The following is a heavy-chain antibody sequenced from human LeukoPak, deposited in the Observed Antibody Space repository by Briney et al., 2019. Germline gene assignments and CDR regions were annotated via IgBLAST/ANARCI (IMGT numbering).Heavy chain of an antibody. Sequence: SETLSLTCTVSGGSMSSYYWSWLRQPPGKGGEWVGYIYYSRSTNYTPSLKSRLTISVDTSKNHFSLKLSSVTAAHTAVYYCARRAPYSYEWSTLDYWGQGTLVTVSS. V-gene: IGHV4-59*08. J-gene: IGHJ4*02. CDR1: GGSMSSYY. CDR3: ARRAPYSYEWSTLDY. CDR2: IYYSRST. D-gene: IGHD5-18*01.